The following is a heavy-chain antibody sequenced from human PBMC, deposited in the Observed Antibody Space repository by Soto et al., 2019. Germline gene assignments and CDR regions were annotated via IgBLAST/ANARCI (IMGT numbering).Heavy chain of an antibody. V-gene: IGHV3-30*18. J-gene: IGHJ5*02. CDR3: AKSSESVLDKWLPWAKNWFDP. CDR2: ISYDGSNK. CDR1: GFTFSSYG. Sequence: GGSLRLSCAASGFTFSSYGMHWVRQAPGKGLEWVAVISYDGSNKYYADSVKGRFTISRDNSKNTLYLQMNSLRAEDTAVYYCAKSSESVLDKWLPWAKNWFDPWGQGTLVTVSS. D-gene: IGHD3-22*01.